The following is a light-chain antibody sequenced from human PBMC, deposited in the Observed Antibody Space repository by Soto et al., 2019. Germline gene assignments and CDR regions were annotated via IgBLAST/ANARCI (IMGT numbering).Light chain of an antibody. J-gene: IGKJ2*01. CDR1: QSISGY. CDR2: SAS. V-gene: IGKV1-39*01. Sequence: DIQMTQSPSSLSASVGDRVTITCRASQSISGYLNWYQQIPGKAPKLLIYSASSLQGGVPSRFSGSGSGTDFTFTISNLQPEDCGTYYCQQSYSSPLTFGQGTKLEIK. CDR3: QQSYSSPLT.